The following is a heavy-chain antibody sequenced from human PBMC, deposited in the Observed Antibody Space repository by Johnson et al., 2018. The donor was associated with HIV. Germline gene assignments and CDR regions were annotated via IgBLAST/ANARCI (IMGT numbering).Heavy chain of an antibody. J-gene: IGHJ3*02. Sequence: VQLVESGGGLVQPGGSLRLSCAASGFTFSSYAMSWVRQAPGKGLEWVSAISGSGGSTYYADSVKGRFTISRDNSKNTLYLQMNSLRTEDTALYYCARDFRSVGANDAFDIWGQGTMVTVSS. CDR2: ISGSGGST. D-gene: IGHD1-26*01. CDR1: GFTFSSYA. V-gene: IGHV3-23*04. CDR3: ARDFRSVGANDAFDI.